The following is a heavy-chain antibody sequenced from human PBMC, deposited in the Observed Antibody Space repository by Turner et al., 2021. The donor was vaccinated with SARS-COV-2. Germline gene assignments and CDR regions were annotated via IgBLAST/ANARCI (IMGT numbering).Heavy chain of an antibody. Sequence: EVKLVESGGGLVKSGGSLRLACAASGFTFSTTSMNWVRQAPGKGLEWVSSISSTGNYKWYADSLKGRITISRDNAKNSLDLQMDSLRVEDTAVYHCATTRNGYTLDWGQGTLVTVSS. J-gene: IGHJ4*02. CDR3: ATTRNGYTLD. V-gene: IGHV3-21*02. CDR1: GFTFSTTS. CDR2: ISSTGNYK. D-gene: IGHD5-18*01.